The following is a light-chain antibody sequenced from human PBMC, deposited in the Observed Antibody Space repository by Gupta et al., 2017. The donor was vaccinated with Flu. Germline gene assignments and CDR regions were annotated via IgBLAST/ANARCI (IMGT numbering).Light chain of an antibody. CDR1: QSVGIF. CDR2: DVS. CDR3: QQRNNWRFT. V-gene: IGKV3-11*01. Sequence: PGERGTLSCRTSQSVGIFLAWYQQKPGQAPRLLMYDVSTRAPGIPPRFSGSGSATDFTLTISSLEPEDCAVYFCQQRNNWRFTFGQGTTLEIK. J-gene: IGKJ2*01.